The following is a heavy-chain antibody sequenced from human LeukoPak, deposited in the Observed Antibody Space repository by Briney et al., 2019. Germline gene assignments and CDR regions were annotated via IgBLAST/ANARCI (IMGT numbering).Heavy chain of an antibody. CDR1: GYSISSGYY. D-gene: IGHD3-3*01. CDR2: IYHSGST. Sequence: PSETLSLTCAVSGYSISSGYYWGWIRQPPGKGLEWIGSIYHSGSTYYNPSLKSRVTISVDTSKNQFSLKLSSVTAADTAVYYCARFYDFWRVFDYWGQGTLVTVSS. V-gene: IGHV4-38-2*01. J-gene: IGHJ4*02. CDR3: ARFYDFWRVFDY.